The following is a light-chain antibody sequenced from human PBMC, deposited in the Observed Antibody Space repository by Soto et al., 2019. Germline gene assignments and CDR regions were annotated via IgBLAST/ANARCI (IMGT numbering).Light chain of an antibody. Sequence: EIVMTQSPATLSVSPGERATLSCRASQSVTTTVAWYQQKSGQAPRLLIYGASTRATGIPARFSGSGSGTEFTLTISSLQSEDFAVYYCQQYNNWPRTFGQGTKVDIK. V-gene: IGKV3-15*01. J-gene: IGKJ1*01. CDR3: QQYNNWPRT. CDR2: GAS. CDR1: QSVTTT.